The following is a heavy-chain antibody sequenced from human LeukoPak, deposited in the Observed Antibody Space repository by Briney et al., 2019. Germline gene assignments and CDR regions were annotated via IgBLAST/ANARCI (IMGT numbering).Heavy chain of an antibody. CDR3: ARDQDFDI. J-gene: IGHJ3*02. V-gene: IGHV3-7*01. Sequence: GGSLRLSCAASGFTFSRHWMGWVRQAPGKGLEWVANIKQDGSEKYYVDSVKGRFTISRDNAKNSLYLQMNSLRAEDTAVYYCARDQDFDIWGQGTMVTVSS. CDR2: IKQDGSEK. CDR1: GFTFSRHW.